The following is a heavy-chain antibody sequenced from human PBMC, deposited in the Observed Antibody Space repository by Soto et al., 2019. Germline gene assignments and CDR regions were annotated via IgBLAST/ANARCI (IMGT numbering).Heavy chain of an antibody. CDR1: GFPFGNYH. Sequence: GGSLRLSCEASGFPFGNYHMSWVRQAPGKGLEWVAGISAGGDGTTYADSVKGRFTISRDNSRKTLYLQMNSLRAEDTAVYYCAGSHLFFFVVANAVTPGGAFAIWGQGTMVTVSS. CDR3: AGSHLFFFVVANAVTPGGAFAI. V-gene: IGHV3-23*01. J-gene: IGHJ3*02. CDR2: ISAGGDGT. D-gene: IGHD2-2*01.